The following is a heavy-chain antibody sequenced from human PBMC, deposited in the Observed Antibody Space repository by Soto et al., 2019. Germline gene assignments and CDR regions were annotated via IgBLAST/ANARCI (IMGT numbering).Heavy chain of an antibody. V-gene: IGHV3-15*01. CDR3: TTDLQAYCDGTTCYAGNYYYDDMDG. J-gene: IGHJ6*02. CDR1: GFSFRNAW. D-gene: IGHD2-2*01. CDR2: IKSQGDGGTR. Sequence: ELQLVESGGGLVKPGGSLRLSCAASGFSFRNAWMSWVRQAPGKGLEWVGHIKSQGDGGTRDYAAPVKGRFTISRDDTKNTLFLQMNSLKNEDTAVYFCTTDLQAYCDGTTCYAGNYYYDDMDGWGQGTTVTVSS.